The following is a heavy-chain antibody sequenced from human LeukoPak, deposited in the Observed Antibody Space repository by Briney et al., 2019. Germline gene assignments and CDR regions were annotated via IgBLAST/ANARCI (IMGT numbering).Heavy chain of an antibody. D-gene: IGHD6-6*01. CDR2: ISSSSTYI. V-gene: IGHV3-21*01. J-gene: IGHJ3*02. CDR3: AGGRSSDAFDI. Sequence: GGSLRLSCAASGFTFSSYSMNWVRQAPGKGLEWVSSISSSSTYIYYADSVMGRFTISRDNTKNSLSLQMSSLRAEDTAVYYCAGGRSSDAFDIWGQGTMVTVSS. CDR1: GFTFSSYS.